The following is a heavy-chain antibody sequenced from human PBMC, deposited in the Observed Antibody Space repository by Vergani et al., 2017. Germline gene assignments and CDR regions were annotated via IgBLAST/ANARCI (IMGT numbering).Heavy chain of an antibody. J-gene: IGHJ4*02. Sequence: QVKLQESGPGLLKPSQTLSLTCTVSGESIRSGSHYWSWIRQPAGKGPEWIGHIHTGGSTDLNPSFKSRVSISVDTSKSLFSLKLNSVTVADTAVYYCARSRPYCTSSSCPAIWGQGTLVTVSS. CDR3: ARSRPYCTSSSCPAI. CDR2: IHTGGST. V-gene: IGHV4-61*02. D-gene: IGHD2-2*01. CDR1: GESIRSGSHY.